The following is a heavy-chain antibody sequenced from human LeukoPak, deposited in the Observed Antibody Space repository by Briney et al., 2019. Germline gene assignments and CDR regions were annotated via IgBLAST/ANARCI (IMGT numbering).Heavy chain of an antibody. V-gene: IGHV4-39*01. J-gene: IGHJ5*02. CDR2: IYYSGST. Sequence: SETLSLTCTVSGGSISSSSYYWGWIRQPPGKGLEWIGSIYYSGSTYYNPSLKSRVTISVDTSKNQFSLKLSSVTAADTAVYYCARSTIFGVVIQFNWFDPWGQGTLVTASS. D-gene: IGHD3-3*01. CDR3: ARSTIFGVVIQFNWFDP. CDR1: GGSISSSSYY.